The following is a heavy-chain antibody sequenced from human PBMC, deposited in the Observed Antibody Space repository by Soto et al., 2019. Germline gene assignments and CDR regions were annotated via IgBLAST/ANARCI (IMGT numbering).Heavy chain of an antibody. CDR1: GYTFTSYG. Sequence: QVQLVQSGAEVKKPGASVKVSCKASGYTFTSYGISWVRQAPGQGLEWMGWISAYNGNTNYAQKLQGRVTMTTDTSASTAYMERRSLRSDDTAVYYWARDGGALRYFDYYYGMDVWGQGTTVTVSS. D-gene: IGHD3-9*01. V-gene: IGHV1-18*01. CDR2: ISAYNGNT. CDR3: ARDGGALRYFDYYYGMDV. J-gene: IGHJ6*02.